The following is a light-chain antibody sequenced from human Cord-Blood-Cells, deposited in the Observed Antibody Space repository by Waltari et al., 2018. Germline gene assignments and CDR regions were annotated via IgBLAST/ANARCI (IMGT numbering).Light chain of an antibody. CDR2: GAS. CDR3: QQYGSSYT. Sequence: EIVLTQSPGTLSSSPGERATLSCRASQSVSSSYLAWYQQKTGQAPRLLIYGASSRATGIPDRFSGSGSGTDFTLTISRLEPEDFAVYYCQQYGSSYTFGQGTKLEIK. V-gene: IGKV3-20*01. J-gene: IGKJ2*01. CDR1: QSVSSSY.